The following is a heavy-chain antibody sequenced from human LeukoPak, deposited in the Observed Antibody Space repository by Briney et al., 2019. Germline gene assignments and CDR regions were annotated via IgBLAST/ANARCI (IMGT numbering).Heavy chain of an antibody. J-gene: IGHJ4*02. CDR1: GGSISSSSYY. V-gene: IGHV4-39*01. CDR3: ARHSSPAATFDY. CDR2: IYYSGST. D-gene: IGHD2-15*01. Sequence: SETLTLTCTVSGGSISSSSYYWGWIRQPPGKGLEWIGSIYYSGSTYYNPSLKSRVTISVDTSKNQFSLKLSSVTAADTAVYYCARHSSPAATFDYWGQGTLVTVSS.